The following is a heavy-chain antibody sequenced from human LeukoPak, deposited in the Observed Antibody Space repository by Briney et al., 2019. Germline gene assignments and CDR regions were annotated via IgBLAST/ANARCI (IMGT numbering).Heavy chain of an antibody. V-gene: IGHV4-4*07. D-gene: IGHD3-3*01. Sequence: PSETLSLTCTVSGGSITFYYWTWIRQSAGKGLEWIGRVYAGGNTNYNPSLKSRTTLSIDTPKNEFSLMLTSVTAADTAIYYCARDSRYHDFWSGYVDYWGQGILVTVSS. J-gene: IGHJ4*02. CDR1: GGSITFYY. CDR3: ARDSRYHDFWSGYVDY. CDR2: VYAGGNT.